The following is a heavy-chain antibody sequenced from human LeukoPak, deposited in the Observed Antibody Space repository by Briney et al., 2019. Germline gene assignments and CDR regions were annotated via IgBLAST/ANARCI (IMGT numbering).Heavy chain of an antibody. CDR3: AAGGDTAKGGKY. J-gene: IGHJ4*02. D-gene: IGHD5-18*01. CDR1: GASISGTDYY. V-gene: IGHV4-31*03. Sequence: SETLSLTCTVSGASISGTDYYWTWTRHPPGEGLEWLGFIHFSGTIYYNPSLRSRLIISADTAKNQLSLKLSSMTAADTAVYYCAAGGDTAKGGKYWGQGTQVTVSS. CDR2: IHFSGTI.